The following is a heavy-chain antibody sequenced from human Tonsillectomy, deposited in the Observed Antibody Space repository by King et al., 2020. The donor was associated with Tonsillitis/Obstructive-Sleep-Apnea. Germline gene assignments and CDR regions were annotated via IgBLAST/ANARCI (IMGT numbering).Heavy chain of an antibody. CDR1: GFTFTNYA. D-gene: IGHD3-22*01. CDR3: AAGPAGADYDYVGV. Sequence: VQLVESGGGSVQPGGSLRLSCAASGFTFTNYAMTWVRQAPGKGLEWVSSISDNGAGTHYAASVKGRFTISRDNSKNTLYLQINSLGVDDTSVYYCAAGPAGADYDYVGVWGKVTAVTVSS. J-gene: IGHJ6*03. V-gene: IGHV3-23*04. CDR2: ISDNGAGT.